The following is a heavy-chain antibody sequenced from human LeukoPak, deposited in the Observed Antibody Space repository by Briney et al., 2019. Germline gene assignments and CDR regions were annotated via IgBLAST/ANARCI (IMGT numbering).Heavy chain of an antibody. D-gene: IGHD4-23*01. CDR1: GYTFTSYY. J-gene: IGHJ4*02. Sequence: ASVKVSCKASGYTFTSYYMHWVRQAPGQGLEWMGIINPSGGSTSYAQKFQGRVSMTRDTSISIGYMELSRLRSDDTAVYYCARVGKADLALWNWGQGTLVTVSS. CDR2: INPSGGST. CDR3: ARVGKADLALWN. V-gene: IGHV1-46*01.